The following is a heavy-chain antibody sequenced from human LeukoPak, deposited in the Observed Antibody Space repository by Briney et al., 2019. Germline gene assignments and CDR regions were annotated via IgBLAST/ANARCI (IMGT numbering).Heavy chain of an antibody. J-gene: IGHJ5*02. D-gene: IGHD1-26*01. CDR2: ISYDGSNK. V-gene: IGHV3-30*03. CDR3: ARSLVVGATYPYH. Sequence: GGSLRLSCAASGFTFSSYGMHWVRQAPGKGLEWVAVISYDGSNKYYADSVKGRFTISRDNSKNTLYLQLNSLRAEDTAVYYCARSLVVGATYPYHWGQGTLVTVSS. CDR1: GFTFSSYG.